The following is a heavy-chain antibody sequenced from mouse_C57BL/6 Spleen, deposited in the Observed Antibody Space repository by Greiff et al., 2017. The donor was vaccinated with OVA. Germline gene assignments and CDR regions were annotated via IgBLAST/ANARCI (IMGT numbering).Heavy chain of an antibody. V-gene: IGHV1-74*01. CDR3: ATLDYYGSSYEYFDY. J-gene: IGHJ2*01. Sequence: QVQLQQPGAELVKPGASVKVSCKASGYTFTSYWMHWVKQRPGQGLEWIGRIHPSDSDTNYNQKFKGKATLTVDKSSSTAYMQLSSLTSEDSAVYYCATLDYYGSSYEYFDYWGQGTTLTVSS. D-gene: IGHD1-1*01. CDR2: IHPSDSDT. CDR1: GYTFTSYW.